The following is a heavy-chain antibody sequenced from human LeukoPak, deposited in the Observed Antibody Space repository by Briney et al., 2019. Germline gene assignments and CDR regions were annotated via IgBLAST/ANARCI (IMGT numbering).Heavy chain of an antibody. J-gene: IGHJ5*02. CDR1: GFTFSSYG. Sequence: GGSLRLSCAASGFTFSSYGMHWVRQAPGKGLEWVAFIRYDGSNKYYADSVKGRFTISRDNSKNTLYLQMNSLRAEDTAVYYCAKDPRRAYIWLRLGTFDPWGQGTLVTVSS. CDR2: IRYDGSNK. CDR3: AKDPRRAYIWLRLGTFDP. V-gene: IGHV3-30*02. D-gene: IGHD3-16*01.